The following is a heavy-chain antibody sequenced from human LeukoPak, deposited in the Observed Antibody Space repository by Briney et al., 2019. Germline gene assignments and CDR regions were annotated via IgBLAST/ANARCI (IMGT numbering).Heavy chain of an antibody. CDR3: ARTARFAHYEG. CDR2: IYYSGST. CDR1: GGSISSSSYY. V-gene: IGHV4-39*01. J-gene: IGHJ4*02. D-gene: IGHD2-21*02. Sequence: SETLSLTCTVSGGSISSSSYYWGWIRQPSGKGLEWIGSIYYSGSTYYNPSLKSRVTISVDTSKNQFSLKLSSVTAADTAVYYCARTARFAHYEGWGQGTLVTVSS.